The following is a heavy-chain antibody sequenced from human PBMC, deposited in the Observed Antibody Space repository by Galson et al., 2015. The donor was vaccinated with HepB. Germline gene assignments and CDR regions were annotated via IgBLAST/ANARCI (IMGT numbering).Heavy chain of an antibody. V-gene: IGHV3-30*04. D-gene: IGHD4-17*01. Sequence: SLRLSCAASGFIFSTYSMHWVRQAPGKGLEWVAVISYDGSNKYHADSVKGRFTISRDDSKNTLYLQMNSLRTEDTAVYYCARGGPYGDYQFDYWGQGTLVTVSS. CDR1: GFIFSTYS. CDR2: ISYDGSNK. J-gene: IGHJ4*02. CDR3: ARGGPYGDYQFDY.